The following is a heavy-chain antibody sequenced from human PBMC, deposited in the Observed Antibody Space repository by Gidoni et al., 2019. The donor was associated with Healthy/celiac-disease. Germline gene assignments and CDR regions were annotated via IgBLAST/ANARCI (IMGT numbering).Heavy chain of an antibody. V-gene: IGHV3-30-3*01. CDR2: ISYDGSNK. D-gene: IGHD2-2*01. J-gene: IGHJ4*02. CDR3: ARTYHSLGD. Sequence: SSYAMHWVRQAPGKGLEWVAVISYDGSNKYYADSVKGRFTISRDNSKNTLYLQMNSLRAEDTAVYYCARTYHSLGDWGQGTLVTVSS. CDR1: SSYA.